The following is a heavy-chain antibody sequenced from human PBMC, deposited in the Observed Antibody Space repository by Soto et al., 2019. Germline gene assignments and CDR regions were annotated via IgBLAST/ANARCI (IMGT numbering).Heavy chain of an antibody. V-gene: IGHV2-5*01. Sequence: QITLKESGPTLVKPTQPLTLTCTFSGFSLSTSGVGVGWIRQPPGKALEWLALIYWNDDKRYSPSLKSRLTIPKDTSKNQVVLTMTNMDPVDTATYYCALSRVAMVRGVTLDYWGQGTLVTVSS. D-gene: IGHD3-10*01. CDR2: IYWNDDK. CDR3: ALSRVAMVRGVTLDY. CDR1: GFSLSTSGVG. J-gene: IGHJ4*02.